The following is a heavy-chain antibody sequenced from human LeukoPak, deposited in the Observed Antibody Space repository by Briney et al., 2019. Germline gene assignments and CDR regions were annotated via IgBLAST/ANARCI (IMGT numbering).Heavy chain of an antibody. CDR3: ARGPCSSTSCYALYEGVWFDP. D-gene: IGHD2-2*01. J-gene: IGHJ5*02. V-gene: IGHV3-13*01. CDR1: GFTFSSYD. Sequence: GGSPRLSCAASGFTFSSYDMHWVRQATGKGLEWVSAIGTAGDTYYPGSVKGRFTISRENAKNSLYLQMNSLRAGDTAVYYCARGPCSSTSCYALYEGVWFDPWGQGTLVTVSS. CDR2: IGTAGDT.